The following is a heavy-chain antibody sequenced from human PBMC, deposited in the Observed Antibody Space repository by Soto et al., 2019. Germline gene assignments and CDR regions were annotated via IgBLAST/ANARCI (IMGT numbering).Heavy chain of an antibody. Sequence: PSETLSLTCTVSGGSISSGAYYWSWIRQHPGTGLEWIGYIYYSGSTYYNPSLKSRVTISVDMSMTQFSLKLSSVTAADTAVYYCARASPHDYSKPYYFDYWGQGTLVTVSS. CDR1: GGSISSGAYY. J-gene: IGHJ4*02. CDR2: IYYSGST. CDR3: ARASPHDYSKPYYFDY. D-gene: IGHD4-4*01. V-gene: IGHV4-31*03.